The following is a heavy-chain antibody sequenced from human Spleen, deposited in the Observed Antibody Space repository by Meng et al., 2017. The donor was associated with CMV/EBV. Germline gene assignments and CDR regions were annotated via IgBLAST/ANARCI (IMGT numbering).Heavy chain of an antibody. D-gene: IGHD2-2*01. V-gene: IGHV3-11*04. J-gene: IGHJ6*02. CDR1: GFTVTSTY. CDR3: ARYCSSMSCYYYYYYGMDV. Sequence: GESLKISCAASGFTVTSTYMSWVRQAPGKGLEWVSYISSTGTSIYYADSVKGRFTISRDNAKNSLYLQMNSLRAEDTAVYYCARYCSSMSCYYYYYYGMDVWGQGTTVTVSS. CDR2: ISSTGTSI.